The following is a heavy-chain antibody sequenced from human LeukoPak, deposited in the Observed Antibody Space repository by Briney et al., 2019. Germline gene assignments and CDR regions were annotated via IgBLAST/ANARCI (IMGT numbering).Heavy chain of an antibody. Sequence: PGASLRLSCAASGFTFDRFTIHWVRQIPGKGLEWVSLINRRGHTFYSDSVRGRFTISRDNNRNSVFLQMDSLRPEDTALYHCAKEVDFTSDCLFFHSWGQGTLVTVSS. J-gene: IGHJ4*02. CDR3: AKEVDFTSDCLFFHS. V-gene: IGHV3-43*01. CDR2: INRRGHT. D-gene: IGHD2-21*02. CDR1: GFTFDRFT.